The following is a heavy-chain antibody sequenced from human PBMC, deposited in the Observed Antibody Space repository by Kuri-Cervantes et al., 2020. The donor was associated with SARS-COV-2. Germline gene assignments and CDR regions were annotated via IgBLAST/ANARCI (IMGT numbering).Heavy chain of an antibody. CDR1: GGSFSDYY. CDR3: ARWPPGSYRPHDAFDV. D-gene: IGHD1-26*01. Sequence: GSLRLSCAVYGGSFSDYYWSWVRQPPGKGLEWIGEINHSGNTNYDPSLKSRATISIDTSKNQFSLKLNSVTAADTAVYSCARWPPGSYRPHDAFDVWGQGTMVTVSS. V-gene: IGHV4-34*01. J-gene: IGHJ3*01. CDR2: INHSGNT.